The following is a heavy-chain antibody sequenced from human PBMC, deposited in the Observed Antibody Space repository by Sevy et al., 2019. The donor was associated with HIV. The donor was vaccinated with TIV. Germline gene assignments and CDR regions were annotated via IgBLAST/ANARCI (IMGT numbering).Heavy chain of an antibody. CDR3: ARGRTIFGVVTTYNWFDP. D-gene: IGHD3-3*01. Sequence: SETLSLTCAVYGGSFSGYYWSWIRQPPGKGLEWIGEINHSGSTNYNPSLKSRVTISVETSKNQFYLKLSSVTAADTAVYYCARGRTIFGVVTTYNWFDPWGQGTLVTVSS. J-gene: IGHJ5*02. V-gene: IGHV4-34*01. CDR2: INHSGST. CDR1: GGSFSGYY.